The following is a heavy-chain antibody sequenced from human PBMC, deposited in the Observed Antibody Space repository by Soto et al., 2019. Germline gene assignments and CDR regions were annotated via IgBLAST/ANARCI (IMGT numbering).Heavy chain of an antibody. D-gene: IGHD4-17*01. CDR3: ARSPDSGDYVDY. V-gene: IGHV4-61*01. CDR1: GGSVSSDSYY. CDR2: IYFSGTT. J-gene: IGHJ4*02. Sequence: QVQLQESGPRLVQPSETLSLTCSVSGGSVSSDSYYWSWIRQPPGAGLEWIGYIYFSGTTNYDPSLESRISILVDSSKNQFSLKLSSVTEADTAVYYCARSPDSGDYVDYWGQGTLVAVSS.